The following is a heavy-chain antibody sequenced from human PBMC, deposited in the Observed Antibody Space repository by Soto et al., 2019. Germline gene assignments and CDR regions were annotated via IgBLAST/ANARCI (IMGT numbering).Heavy chain of an antibody. V-gene: IGHV1-69*13. J-gene: IGHJ6*02. Sequence: SVKVSCKASGGTFSSYAISWVRQAPGQGLEWMGGIIPIFGTANYAQKFQGRVTITADESTSTAYMELSSLRSEDTAVYYCARAGTGTTSLYYYYGMDVWGQGTTVTVSS. D-gene: IGHD1-7*01. CDR1: GGTFSSYA. CDR2: IIPIFGTA. CDR3: ARAGTGTTSLYYYYGMDV.